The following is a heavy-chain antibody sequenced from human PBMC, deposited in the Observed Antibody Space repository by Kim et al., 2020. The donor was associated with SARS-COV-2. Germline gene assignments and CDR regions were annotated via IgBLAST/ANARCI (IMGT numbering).Heavy chain of an antibody. Sequence: ASVKVSCKASGYTFSDYHIHWVRQAPGQGLEWMAWINCKTGVTEYAQMFQGRITVTRDTSISTAYMDVSGLMSDDTAVYYCATWIPVPTGLVPYWGQGTLVTVSS. CDR2: INCKTGVT. V-gene: IGHV1-2*02. D-gene: IGHD6-6*01. J-gene: IGHJ4*02. CDR1: GYTFSDYH. CDR3: ATWIPVPTGLVPY.